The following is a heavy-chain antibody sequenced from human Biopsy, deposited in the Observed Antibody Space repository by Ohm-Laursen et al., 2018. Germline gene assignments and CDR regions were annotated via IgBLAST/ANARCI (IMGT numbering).Heavy chain of an antibody. CDR1: GYTLTELS. V-gene: IGHV1-18*01. D-gene: IGHD2-15*01. Sequence: SVKVSRKVSGYTLTELSMHWVRQAPGKGLEWMGWISAYNGNTNYAQKLQGRVTMTTDTSTSTAYMELRSLRSDDTAVYYCAKGQDLRGGAEYFQHWGQGALVTVSS. J-gene: IGHJ1*01. CDR3: AKGQDLRGGAEYFQH. CDR2: ISAYNGNT.